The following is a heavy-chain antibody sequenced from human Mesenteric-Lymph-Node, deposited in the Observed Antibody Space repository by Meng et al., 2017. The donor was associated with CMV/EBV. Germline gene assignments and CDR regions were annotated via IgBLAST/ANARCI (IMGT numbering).Heavy chain of an antibody. Sequence: GGSLRLSCAASGFTFSSYAMHWVRQAPGKGLEWVAVISYDGSNKYYAESVKGRFTVSRDNSKNTLYLQMNSLRAEDTAVYYCARVGTIFGVVSDYYYGMDVWGHGTTVTVSS. CDR1: GFTFSSYA. V-gene: IGHV3-30-3*01. J-gene: IGHJ6*02. CDR3: ARVGTIFGVVSDYYYGMDV. D-gene: IGHD3-3*01. CDR2: ISYDGSNK.